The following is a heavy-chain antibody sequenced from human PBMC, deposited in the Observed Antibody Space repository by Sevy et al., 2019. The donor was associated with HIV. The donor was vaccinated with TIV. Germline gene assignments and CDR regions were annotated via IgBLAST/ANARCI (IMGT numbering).Heavy chain of an antibody. CDR1: GFTFSNYW. D-gene: IGHD4-17*01. CDR3: ASEGDDYVAFDI. V-gene: IGHV3-7*01. CDR2: IKQDGSEK. Sequence: GGSLRLSCAASGFTFSNYWMSWVRQAPGKGLEWVANIKQDGSEKYYVDSVKGRFTISRDNAKNSLYLQMNSLRVEDTAVYYSASEGDDYVAFDIWGQGTMVTVSS. J-gene: IGHJ3*02.